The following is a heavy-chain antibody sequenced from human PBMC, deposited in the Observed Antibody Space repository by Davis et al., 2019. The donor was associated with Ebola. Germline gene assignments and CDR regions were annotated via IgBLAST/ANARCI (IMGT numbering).Heavy chain of an antibody. Sequence: SETLSLTCTVSGGSISSYYWSWIRQPPGKGLEWIGYIYYSGSTNYNPSLKSRVTISVDTSKNQFSLKLSSVTAADTAVYYCARGQSRNSYGSGAFDIWGQGTMVTVSS. V-gene: IGHV4-59*01. CDR1: GGSISSYY. CDR3: ARGQSRNSYGSGAFDI. CDR2: IYYSGST. D-gene: IGHD5-18*01. J-gene: IGHJ3*02.